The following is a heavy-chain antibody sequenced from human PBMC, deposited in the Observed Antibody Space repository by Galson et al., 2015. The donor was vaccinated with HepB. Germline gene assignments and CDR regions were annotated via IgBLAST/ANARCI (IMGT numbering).Heavy chain of an antibody. CDR3: AKDSSYSNYLMGAFDI. V-gene: IGHV3-23*01. CDR1: GFTFSSYA. J-gene: IGHJ3*02. D-gene: IGHD4-11*01. Sequence: SLRLSCAASGFTFSSYAMSWVRQAPGKGLEWVSAISGSGGSTYYADSVKGRFTISRDNSKNTLYLQMNSLRAEDTAVYYCAKDSSYSNYLMGAFDIWGQGTMVTVSS. CDR2: ISGSGGST.